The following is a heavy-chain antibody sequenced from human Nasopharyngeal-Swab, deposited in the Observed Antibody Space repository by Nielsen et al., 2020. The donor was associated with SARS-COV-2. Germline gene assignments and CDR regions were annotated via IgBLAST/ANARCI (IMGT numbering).Heavy chain of an antibody. D-gene: IGHD5-18*01. Sequence: GGSLRLSCAASGFTFSSYAMHWVRQAPGKGLEWVAVISYDGSSKYYADSVKGRFTISRDNSKNTLYLQMNSLRAEDTAVYYCAFSTTAIVTPSGCWGQGTLVTVSS. CDR2: ISYDGSSK. CDR3: AFSTTAIVTPSGC. J-gene: IGHJ4*02. CDR1: GFTFSSYA. V-gene: IGHV3-30*04.